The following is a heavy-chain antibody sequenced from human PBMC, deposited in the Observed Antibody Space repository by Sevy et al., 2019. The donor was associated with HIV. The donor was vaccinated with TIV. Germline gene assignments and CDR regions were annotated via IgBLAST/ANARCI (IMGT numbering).Heavy chain of an antibody. Sequence: GGSLRLSCAASGFTFDDYGMSWVRQAPGKGLEWVSGINWNGGSTGYADSVKGRFTISRDNAKNSLYLQMNSLSAEDTALYYCARIESPDIVLMVYAKLYYFDYWGQGTLVTVSS. V-gene: IGHV3-20*04. CDR2: INWNGGST. CDR1: GFTFDDYG. D-gene: IGHD2-8*01. J-gene: IGHJ4*02. CDR3: ARIESPDIVLMVYAKLYYFDY.